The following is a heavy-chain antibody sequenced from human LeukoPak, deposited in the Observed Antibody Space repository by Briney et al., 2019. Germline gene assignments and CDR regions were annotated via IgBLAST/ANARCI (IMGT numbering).Heavy chain of an antibody. D-gene: IGHD2-21*02. Sequence: MSGGSLRLSCAASGFTFSDYYMRWIRQAPGKGLEWVSYISSSGSTIYYADSVKGRFTISRDNAKNSLYLQMNSLRAEDTAVYYCAREGVVVTNPMDVWGQGTTVTVSS. J-gene: IGHJ6*02. CDR1: GFTFSDYY. CDR2: ISSSGSTI. V-gene: IGHV3-11*01. CDR3: AREGVVVTNPMDV.